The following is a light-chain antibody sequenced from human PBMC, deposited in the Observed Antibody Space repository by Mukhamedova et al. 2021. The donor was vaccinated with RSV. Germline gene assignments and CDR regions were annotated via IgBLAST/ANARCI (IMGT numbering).Light chain of an antibody. Sequence: WYQRRVHGRAPKLLIYAASRLQSGVPSRFSGGGSGTDFTLTITGLQPEDFAVYYCQQSYSTLFTFGPGPIVDIK. V-gene: IGKV1-39*01. J-gene: IGKJ3*01. CDR2: AAS. CDR3: QQSYSTLFT.